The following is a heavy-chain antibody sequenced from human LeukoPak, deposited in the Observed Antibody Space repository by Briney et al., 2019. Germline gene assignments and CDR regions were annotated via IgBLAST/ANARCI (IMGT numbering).Heavy chain of an antibody. J-gene: IGHJ6*03. V-gene: IGHV4-39*01. CDR1: GGSIGTTNYY. CDR3: ARQRADYFYYYVDV. D-gene: IGHD3-9*01. Sequence: SETLSLTCTVSGGSIGTTNYYWGWLRQPPGKGLEWIGSIYYSETTYDNPSLESRVTISIETSKNQFSLKLSSVTAADTAVYYCARQRADYFYYYVDVWGKGTTVTVS. CDR2: IYYSETT.